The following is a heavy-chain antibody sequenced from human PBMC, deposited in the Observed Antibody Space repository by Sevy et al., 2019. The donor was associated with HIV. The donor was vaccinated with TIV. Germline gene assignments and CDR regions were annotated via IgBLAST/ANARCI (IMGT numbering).Heavy chain of an antibody. CDR2: INHSGST. Sequence: SETLSLTCAVYGGSFSGYYWSWIRQPPGKGLEWIGEINHSGSTNYNPSLKSRVTISVDTSKNQFSLKLSSVTAADTAVYYCARWHYYDSSGYRLFDYWGQGTLVTVSS. CDR3: ARWHYYDSSGYRLFDY. J-gene: IGHJ4*02. V-gene: IGHV4-34*01. D-gene: IGHD3-22*01. CDR1: GGSFSGYY.